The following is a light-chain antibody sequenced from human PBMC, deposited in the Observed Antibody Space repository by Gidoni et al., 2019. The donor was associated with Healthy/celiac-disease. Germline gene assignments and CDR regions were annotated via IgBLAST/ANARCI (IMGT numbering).Light chain of an antibody. CDR1: SCSIASNY. CDR3: QSYDSSNHVV. V-gene: IGLV6-57*04. CDR2: GDN. J-gene: IGLJ2*01. Sequence: NFMLTQPHSVAESPGTPVTIYCTRSSCSIASNYVQWYQQRPGSAPTTVIYGDNQRPSGVPERFSGSIDSSSHSASLTISGLKTEDEADSYCQSYDSSNHVVFGGGTTLTVL.